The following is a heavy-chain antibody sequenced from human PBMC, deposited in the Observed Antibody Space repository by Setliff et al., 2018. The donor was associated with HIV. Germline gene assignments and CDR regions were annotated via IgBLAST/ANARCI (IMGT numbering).Heavy chain of an antibody. CDR3: AKAGSTMIRGVIKGAFDA. CDR1: GFTFDDYA. Sequence: GGSLRLSCAASGFTFDDYAMHWVRQVPGKGLEWVSGISWNGGSIGYADSVKGRFTISRDNAKNTLYLQMNNLRSEDTAFYYCAKAGSTMIRGVIKGAFDAWGQGTMVTV. V-gene: IGHV3-9*01. D-gene: IGHD3-10*01. J-gene: IGHJ3*01. CDR2: ISWNGGSI.